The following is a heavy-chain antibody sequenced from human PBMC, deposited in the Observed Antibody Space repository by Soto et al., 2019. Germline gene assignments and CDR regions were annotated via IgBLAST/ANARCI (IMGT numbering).Heavy chain of an antibody. J-gene: IGHJ3*02. Sequence: QVQLVQSGAEVQKPGASVKVSCKASGYTFINYYMHWVRQAPGQGLEWLGIINPNGGSTTYAQKLQGRVTVTRDTSTNTVNVELSSRRAEDTAVYYCASEKWLVRRNDPFDIWGQGTMVTVSS. V-gene: IGHV1-46*04. CDR2: INPNGGST. CDR1: GYTFINYY. CDR3: ASEKWLVRRNDPFDI. D-gene: IGHD6-19*01.